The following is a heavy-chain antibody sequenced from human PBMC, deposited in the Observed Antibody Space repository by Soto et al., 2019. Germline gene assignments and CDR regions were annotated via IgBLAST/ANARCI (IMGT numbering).Heavy chain of an antibody. CDR1: GFTFSNAW. Sequence: GGSLRLSCAASGFTFSNAWMNWVRQAPGKGLEWVGRIKSKTDGGTTDYAAPVKGRFTISRDDSKNTLYLQMNSLKTEDTAVYYCTTQYDFWSGYLTNWGQGTLVTVSS. J-gene: IGHJ4*02. CDR3: TTQYDFWSGYLTN. D-gene: IGHD3-3*01. CDR2: IKSKTDGGTT. V-gene: IGHV3-15*07.